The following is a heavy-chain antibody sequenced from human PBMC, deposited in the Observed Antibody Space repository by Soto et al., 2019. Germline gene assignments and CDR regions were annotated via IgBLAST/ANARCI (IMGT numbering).Heavy chain of an antibody. CDR1: GFSFGSYA. V-gene: IGHV3-23*01. CDR3: ARWSYLDY. D-gene: IGHD3-3*01. Sequence: VGSLRLSCAASGFSFGSYALSWVRQAPGKGLEWVSTISGSDGKTFYADAVKGRFSISRDTSQNTLYLQMNSLRADDTAIYYCARWSYLDYWGQGTRVTVSS. CDR2: ISGSDGKT. J-gene: IGHJ4*02.